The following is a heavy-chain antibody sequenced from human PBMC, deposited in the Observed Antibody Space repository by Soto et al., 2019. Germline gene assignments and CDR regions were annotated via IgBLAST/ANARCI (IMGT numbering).Heavy chain of an antibody. Sequence: SETLSLTCAVSGVSISSYYWSWIRQPPGKGLEWIGYVFYNEIINYSPSLKGRVTMSMEMSTNHFSLELRSVTAADTAVYFCARVGAGGSSSNHQDYWGPGPLVTVYS. D-gene: IGHD6-6*01. CDR1: GVSISSYY. V-gene: IGHV4-59*01. J-gene: IGHJ4*02. CDR2: VFYNEII. CDR3: ARVGAGGSSSNHQDY.